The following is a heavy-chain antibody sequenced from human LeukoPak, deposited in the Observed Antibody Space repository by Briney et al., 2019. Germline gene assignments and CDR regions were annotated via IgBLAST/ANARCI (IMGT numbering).Heavy chain of an antibody. Sequence: GRSLRLSCAASGFTFSSYGVHWVRQAPGKGLEWVAVIWYDGSNKYYADSVKGRFTISRDNSKNTLYLQMNSLRAEDTAVYYCARDDWLQLLYFDYWGQGTLVTVSS. V-gene: IGHV3-33*01. CDR2: IWYDGSNK. D-gene: IGHD5-24*01. CDR1: GFTFSSYG. CDR3: ARDDWLQLLYFDY. J-gene: IGHJ4*02.